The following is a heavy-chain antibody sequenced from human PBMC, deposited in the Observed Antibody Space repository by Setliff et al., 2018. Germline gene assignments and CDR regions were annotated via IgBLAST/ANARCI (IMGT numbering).Heavy chain of an antibody. CDR2: IYIGGSA. Sequence: SETLSLTCTVSGGSISSYYWSWIRQPAGKGLEWIGHIYIGGSANYDPSLKSRVTMSIDTSKNQFSLKLDSVTAADMAVYYCAREQWLDPPGYYYMDVWAKGTTVTVSS. J-gene: IGHJ6*03. D-gene: IGHD6-19*01. CDR1: GGSISSYY. V-gene: IGHV4-4*07. CDR3: AREQWLDPPGYYYMDV.